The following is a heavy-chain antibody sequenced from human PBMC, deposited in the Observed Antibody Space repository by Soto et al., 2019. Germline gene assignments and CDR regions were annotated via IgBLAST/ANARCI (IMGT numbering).Heavy chain of an antibody. CDR3: ARVSIAHYYGMDV. Sequence: SETLSLTCAVSGGSISSGGYSWSWIRQPPGKGLEWIGYIYHSGSTYYNPSLKSRVTISVDRSKNQFSLKLSSVTAADTAVYYCARVSIAHYYGMDVWGQGTTVTVSS. D-gene: IGHD2-15*01. CDR1: GGSISSGGYS. J-gene: IGHJ6*02. CDR2: IYHSGST. V-gene: IGHV4-30-2*01.